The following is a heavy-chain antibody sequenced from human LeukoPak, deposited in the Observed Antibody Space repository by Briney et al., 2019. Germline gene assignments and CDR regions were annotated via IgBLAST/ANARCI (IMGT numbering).Heavy chain of an antibody. J-gene: IGHJ4*02. V-gene: IGHV3-21*01. CDR3: ARDGYGDYVLEYYFDY. CDR2: ISSSSSYI. D-gene: IGHD4-17*01. CDR1: GFTFSSYS. Sequence: GGSLRLSCAASGFTFSSYSMNWVRQAPGKGLEWVSSISSSSSYIYYADSVKGRFTISRDNAKNSLYLQMNSLRAEDTAVYYCARDGYGDYVLEYYFDYWGQGTLVTVSS.